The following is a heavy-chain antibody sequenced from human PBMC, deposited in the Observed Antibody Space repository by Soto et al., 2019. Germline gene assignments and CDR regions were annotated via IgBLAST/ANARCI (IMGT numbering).Heavy chain of an antibody. CDR2: IYYSAST. Sequence: SSETLSLTCTVSGGSISSYYWSWIRQPPGKGLEWIGYIYYSASTNYNPSLKSRVTISVDTSKNQFSLNLSSVTAADTAVYYCARGPTTEKVDSWGQGILVTVSS. J-gene: IGHJ4*02. CDR1: GGSISSYY. CDR3: ARGPTTEKVDS. V-gene: IGHV4-59*08.